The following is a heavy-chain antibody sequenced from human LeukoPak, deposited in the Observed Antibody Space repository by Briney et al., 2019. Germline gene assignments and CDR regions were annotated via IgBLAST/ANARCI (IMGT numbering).Heavy chain of an antibody. V-gene: IGHV4-4*07. D-gene: IGHD3-10*01. CDR2: IYSSGNT. CDR3: ARKDYYGSGSYDY. Sequence: SETLSLTCTVSGASIRNKYWSWIRQPAGKGLEWIGRIYSSGNTNYNPSLKSRITISVDTSKNQFSLKLSSVTAADTAVYYCARKDYYGSGSYDYWGQGTLVTVSS. CDR1: GASIRNKY. J-gene: IGHJ4*02.